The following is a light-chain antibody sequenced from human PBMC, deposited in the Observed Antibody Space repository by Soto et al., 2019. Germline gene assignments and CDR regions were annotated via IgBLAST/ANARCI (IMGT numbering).Light chain of an antibody. CDR2: GAS. CDR3: QQYNDWQYT. CDR1: QSVSSN. Sequence: EIVMTQSPATLSVSPGERATLSCRASQSVSSNLAWYQQKPGQAPRHLIYGASTRATGIPARFSGSGSGTEFTLTISSLQSEDFAVYYCQQYNDWQYTFGQGTKLEIK. V-gene: IGKV3-15*01. J-gene: IGKJ2*01.